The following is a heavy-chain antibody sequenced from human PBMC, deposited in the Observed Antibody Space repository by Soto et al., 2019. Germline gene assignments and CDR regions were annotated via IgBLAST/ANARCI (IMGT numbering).Heavy chain of an antibody. CDR2: IKPDSGGT. Sequence: ASVKVSCKASGYTFTDYYMHWVRQAPGHGLEWMGWIKPDSGGTIYAQKFQGRVTMTRDTSISTAYMELTSLRSDDTAVYYCAREGVIAGLAYWGQGTVVTVSS. D-gene: IGHD6-13*01. CDR1: GYTFTDYY. J-gene: IGHJ4*02. CDR3: AREGVIAGLAY. V-gene: IGHV1-2*02.